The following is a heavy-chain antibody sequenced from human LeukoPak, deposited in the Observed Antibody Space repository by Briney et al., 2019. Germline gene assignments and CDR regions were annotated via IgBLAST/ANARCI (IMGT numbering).Heavy chain of an antibody. Sequence: GGSLRLSCAASGFTFSNYAMSWVRQAPGKGLEWVSVIYSGGSTFYADSVKGRFTISRDNSKNTVYLQMNSLRAEDTAVYYCARGRDGFNHFDYWGQGTLVTVSS. CDR2: IYSGGST. V-gene: IGHV3-66*01. D-gene: IGHD5-24*01. J-gene: IGHJ4*02. CDR1: GFTFSNYA. CDR3: ARGRDGFNHFDY.